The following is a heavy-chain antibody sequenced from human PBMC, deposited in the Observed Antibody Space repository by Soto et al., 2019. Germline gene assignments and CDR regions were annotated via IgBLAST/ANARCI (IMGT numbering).Heavy chain of an antibody. CDR3: AFGNLSYYFDF. D-gene: IGHD3-16*01. CDR2: IWYDGSDK. Sequence: QVQLVESGGGVVQPGRSLRLSCAESGFTFSGFGMHWVRQAPGKGLEWVAIIWYDGSDKYYADSVKGRFTISRDNSKNTLYLQMNSLRAEDTAVYHCAFGNLSYYFDFWGQGTPVTVSS. CDR1: GFTFSGFG. V-gene: IGHV3-33*01. J-gene: IGHJ4*02.